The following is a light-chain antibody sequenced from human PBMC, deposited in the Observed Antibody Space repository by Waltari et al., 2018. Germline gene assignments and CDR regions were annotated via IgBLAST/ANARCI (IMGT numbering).Light chain of an antibody. CDR1: HGISKY. J-gene: IGKJ2*01. CDR3: QQFDSLVYT. Sequence: DIQMTQSSSSPSASVGDSITITCQPSHGISKYLNWYQQKPGKDPKLLIYDASNLETGVPSRFSGSGSGTDFSFTISSLQPEDIATYYCQQFDSLVYTFGQGTKLEIK. V-gene: IGKV1-33*01. CDR2: DAS.